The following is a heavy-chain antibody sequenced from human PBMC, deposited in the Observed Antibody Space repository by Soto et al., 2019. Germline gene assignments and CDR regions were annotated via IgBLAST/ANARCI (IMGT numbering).Heavy chain of an antibody. J-gene: IGHJ4*02. D-gene: IGHD2-15*01. CDR3: AKSPLGYCSGGRCYPPPYFDY. CDR2: VGGSGDST. V-gene: IGHV3-23*01. Sequence: EVQLLDSGGGLVQPGGSLRLSCAASGFTFSNYAMSWVRQAPGKGLEWVSGVGGSGDSTYYADSVKGRFTISRDNYKDTLYLQMNSLRAEDTAVYYCAKSPLGYCSGGRCYPPPYFDYWGQGTLVTVSS. CDR1: GFTFSNYA.